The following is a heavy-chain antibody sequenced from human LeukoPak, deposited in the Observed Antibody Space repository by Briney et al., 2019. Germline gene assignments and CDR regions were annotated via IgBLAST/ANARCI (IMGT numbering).Heavy chain of an antibody. J-gene: IGHJ4*02. D-gene: IGHD1-26*01. CDR3: ARRGSYYGGLLIDY. CDR1: GFTFSSYW. CDR2: IKQDGSEK. V-gene: IGHV3-7*01. Sequence: GGSLRLSCAASGFTFSSYWMSWVRQAPEKGLEGVANIKQDGSEKYYVDSVKGRFTISRDNAKNSLYLQMNSLRAEDTAVYYCARRGSYYGGLLIDYWGQGTLVTVSS.